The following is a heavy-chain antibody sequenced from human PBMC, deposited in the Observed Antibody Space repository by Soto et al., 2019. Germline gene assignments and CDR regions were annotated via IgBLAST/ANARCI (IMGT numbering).Heavy chain of an antibody. Sequence: PGESLKISCKASGYIFIDYWIGWVRQMPGKGLEWMGIVYPRDSDTRCSPSFQGQVTISADRSTGTAFPQWRSLKASDTALYYCARPPLPGYSIHFNSWGQGTLVTVSS. D-gene: IGHD2-15*01. V-gene: IGHV5-51*01. J-gene: IGHJ4*02. CDR2: VYPRDSDT. CDR1: GYIFIDYW. CDR3: ARPPLPGYSIHFNS.